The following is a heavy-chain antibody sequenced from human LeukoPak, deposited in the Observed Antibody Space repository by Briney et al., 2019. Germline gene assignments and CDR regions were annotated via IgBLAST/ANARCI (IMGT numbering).Heavy chain of an antibody. V-gene: IGHV4-39*01. D-gene: IGHD6-19*01. CDR2: VYYTGTT. J-gene: IGHJ4*02. CDR3: ARHVSVAVTNFFDY. CDR1: GGSISSRNYC. Sequence: SETLSLTCTVSGGSISSRNYCWGWIRQPPGKGLEWIGGVYYTGTTYSNPSLKSRVTISVDTSKNQFSLRLSSVTAADTAVYYCARHVSVAVTNFFDYWGQGTLVTVSS.